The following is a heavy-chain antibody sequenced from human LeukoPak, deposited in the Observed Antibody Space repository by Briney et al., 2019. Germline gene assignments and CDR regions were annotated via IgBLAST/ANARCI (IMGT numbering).Heavy chain of an antibody. J-gene: IGHJ5*02. CDR2: IYASGST. Sequence: SETLSLTCTVSGVSISSYYWSWIRQPAGKGLECIGRIYASGSTNYNPSLKSRVTMSVDTSTRQFSLKLISVPAADTAVYYCARDPRGIVGANHNWFDPWGQGTLVTVSS. CDR3: ARDPRGIVGANHNWFDP. V-gene: IGHV4-4*07. CDR1: GVSISSYY. D-gene: IGHD1-26*01.